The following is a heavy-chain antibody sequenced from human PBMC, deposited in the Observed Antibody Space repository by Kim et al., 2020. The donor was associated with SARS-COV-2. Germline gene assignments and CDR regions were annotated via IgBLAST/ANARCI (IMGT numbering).Heavy chain of an antibody. V-gene: IGHV4-59*08. CDR3: ARQGPVEMATTDAFDI. D-gene: IGHD5-12*01. J-gene: IGHJ3*02. Sequence: SLKSRVTISVDTSKNQFSRKLSSVTAADTAVYYCARQGPVEMATTDAFDIWGQGTMVTVSS.